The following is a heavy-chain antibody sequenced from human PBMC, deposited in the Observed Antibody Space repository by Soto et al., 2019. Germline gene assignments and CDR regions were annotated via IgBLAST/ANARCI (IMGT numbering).Heavy chain of an antibody. D-gene: IGHD6-6*01. J-gene: IGHJ6*02. Sequence: ASVKVSCKASGYTFTGYYMHWVRQAPGQGLEWMGWINPNSGGTNYAQKFQGWVTMTRDTSISTAYMELSRLRSDDTAVYYCARANQLAPLGYYYGMDVWGQGTTVTVSS. V-gene: IGHV1-2*04. CDR1: GYTFTGYY. CDR3: ARANQLAPLGYYYGMDV. CDR2: INPNSGGT.